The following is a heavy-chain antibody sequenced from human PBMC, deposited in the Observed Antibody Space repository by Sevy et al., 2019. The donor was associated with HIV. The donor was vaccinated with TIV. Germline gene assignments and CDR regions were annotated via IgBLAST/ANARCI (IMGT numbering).Heavy chain of an antibody. D-gene: IGHD5-18*01. V-gene: IGHV3-30*18. CDR1: GFDFREYA. J-gene: IGHJ4*02. CDR2: VSSDGTNT. CDR3: AKVGMQLWSYFDF. Sequence: GGSLRLSCGASGFDFREYAMHWLRQAPGKGLEWVAPVSSDGTNTYYVDSVKGRFTISRDSSQNTLFLHMNSLRVEDTAVYYCAKVGMQLWSYFDFWGQRTLVTVSS.